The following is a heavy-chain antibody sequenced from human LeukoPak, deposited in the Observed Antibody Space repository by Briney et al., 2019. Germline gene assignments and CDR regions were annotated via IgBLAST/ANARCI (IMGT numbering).Heavy chain of an antibody. CDR3: ARDVMAVGAMYAFDI. CDR2: ISYNGRNQ. CDR1: GFTFSSYA. D-gene: IGHD1-26*01. J-gene: IGHJ3*02. V-gene: IGHV3-30*14. Sequence: HPGGSLRLSCSASGFTFSSYAMRWVRQAPGKGLEWVAVISYNGRNQNYADSVQGRFTISRDNSKNTLYLQMNSLRAEDTAVYYCARDVMAVGAMYAFDIWGQGTMVTVSS.